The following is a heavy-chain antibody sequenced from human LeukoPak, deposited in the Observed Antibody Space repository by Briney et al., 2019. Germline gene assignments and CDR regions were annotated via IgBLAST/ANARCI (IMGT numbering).Heavy chain of an antibody. CDR3: ARVPYDYVWGSYRPAYYFDY. CDR1: GYTFTSYG. V-gene: IGHV1-18*01. Sequence: ASVKVSCKASGYTFTSYGISWVRQAPGQGLEWMGWISAYNGNTNYAQKLQGRVTMTTDTSTSTAYMELRSLRSDDTAVYYCARVPYDYVWGSYRPAYYFDYWGQGTLVTVS. CDR2: ISAYNGNT. J-gene: IGHJ4*02. D-gene: IGHD3-16*02.